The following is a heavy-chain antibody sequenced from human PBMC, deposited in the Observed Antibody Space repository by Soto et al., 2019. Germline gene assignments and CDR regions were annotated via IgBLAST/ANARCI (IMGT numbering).Heavy chain of an antibody. D-gene: IGHD1-26*01. V-gene: IGHV4-39*01. CDR1: GGSISSSSCH. J-gene: IGHJ3*02. Sequence: QLQLQESGPGLVKPSETLYLTCTVSGGSISSSSCHWGWIRQPPGKGLERIASIKYSGTTFYNTSYKRRFTLSVTTSKNKFALKLSFVPAAETAVYYCARHGITGSYYDVFEIRGQVTMVTVSS. CDR2: IKYSGTT. CDR3: ARHGITGSYYDVFEI.